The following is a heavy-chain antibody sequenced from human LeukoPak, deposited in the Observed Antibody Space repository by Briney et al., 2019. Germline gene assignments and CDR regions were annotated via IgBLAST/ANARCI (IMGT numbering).Heavy chain of an antibody. Sequence: GGALRLSCAASGFTFSNYAMSWVRQAPGKGLEWVSAISGSGGSTYYAGSVKGRFSISRDNSKNTLYLQMNSLRAEDTAVYYCAKWDPPGPGIFGAGGQGTMVT. CDR2: ISGSGGST. D-gene: IGHD2-21*01. V-gene: IGHV3-23*01. J-gene: IGHJ3*01. CDR1: GFTFSNYA. CDR3: AKWDPPGPGIFGA.